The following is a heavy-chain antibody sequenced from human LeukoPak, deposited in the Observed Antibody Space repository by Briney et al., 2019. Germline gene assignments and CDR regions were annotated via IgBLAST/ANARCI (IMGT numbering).Heavy chain of an antibody. CDR3: AKDGYGRNSYGPYYYYYYMDV. CDR2: ISGSGGST. V-gene: IGHV3-23*01. J-gene: IGHJ6*03. D-gene: IGHD5-18*01. Sequence: GGSLRLSCAASGFTFSSYAMSWVRQAPGKGLEWVSAISGSGGSTYYADSVKGRFTISRDNSKNTLYLQMNSLRAEDTAVYYCAKDGYGRNSYGPYYYYYYMDVWGKGTTVTVSS. CDR1: GFTFSSYA.